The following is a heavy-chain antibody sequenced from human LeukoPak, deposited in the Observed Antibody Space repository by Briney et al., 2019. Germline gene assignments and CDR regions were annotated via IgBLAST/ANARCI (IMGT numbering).Heavy chain of an antibody. Sequence: PGGSLRLSCAASGFTFSSYEMNWVRQAPGKGLEWVSYILNSGTTTYYADSVKGRLTISRDNAKNSLYLQMNSLRAEDTGVYYCARDPPDYWGQGILVTVSS. J-gene: IGHJ4*02. CDR3: ARDPPDY. CDR1: GFTFSSYE. CDR2: ILNSGTTT. V-gene: IGHV3-48*03.